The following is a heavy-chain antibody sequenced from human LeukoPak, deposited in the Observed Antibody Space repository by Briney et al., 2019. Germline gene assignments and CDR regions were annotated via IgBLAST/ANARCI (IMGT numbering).Heavy chain of an antibody. V-gene: IGHV3-30*18. Sequence: GGSLRLSCAASGFIFSNSAMHWVRQAPGKGLEWVAVVSYDGSNKYYADSVKGRFTISRDNSKNTLYLQMNSLRAEDTAVYYCAKDIEEWLVKGGGCFDYWGQGTLVTVSS. CDR2: VSYDGSNK. CDR3: AKDIEEWLVKGGGCFDY. J-gene: IGHJ4*02. D-gene: IGHD6-19*01. CDR1: GFIFSNSA.